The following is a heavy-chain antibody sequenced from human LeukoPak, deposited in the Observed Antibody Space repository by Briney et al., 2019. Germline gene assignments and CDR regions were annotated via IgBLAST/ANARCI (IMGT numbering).Heavy chain of an antibody. CDR3: AIGNSSSWYCDY. Sequence: PGGSLRLSCAASGFTFSSYSMNWVRQAPGKGLEWVSSISSSSSYIYYADSVKGRFTISRDNAKNSLYLQMNSLRAEDTAVYYCAIGNSSSWYCDYWGQGTLVTVSS. D-gene: IGHD6-13*01. CDR1: GFTFSSYS. V-gene: IGHV3-21*01. CDR2: ISSSSSYI. J-gene: IGHJ4*02.